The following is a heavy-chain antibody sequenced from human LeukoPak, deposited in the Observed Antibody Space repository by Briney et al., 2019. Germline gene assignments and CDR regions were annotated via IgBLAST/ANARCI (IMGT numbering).Heavy chain of an antibody. D-gene: IGHD3-3*01. CDR1: GYTFTGYH. Sequence: ASVKGSSKASGYTFTGYHMHWVRQAPGQGLECMGWINPNSGGTNYAQKFQGRVTMTRDTSISTAYMELSRLRSDDTAVYYCARDILNYDLRGLTLDYWGQGTLVTVSS. V-gene: IGHV1-2*02. CDR3: ARDILNYDLRGLTLDY. CDR2: INPNSGGT. J-gene: IGHJ4*02.